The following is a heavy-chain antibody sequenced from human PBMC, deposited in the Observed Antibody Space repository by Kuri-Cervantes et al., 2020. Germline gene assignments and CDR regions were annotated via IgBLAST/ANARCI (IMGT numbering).Heavy chain of an antibody. D-gene: IGHD3-22*01. CDR2: INHSGST. J-gene: IGHJ3*02. V-gene: IGHV4-34*01. Sequence: GSLRLSCAVYGGSFSGYYWSWIRQPPGKGLEWIGEINHSGSTNYNPSLKSRVTISVDTSKNQFSLKLSSVTAADTAVYYCARRSRDYDTSGYALAFDIWGQGTMVTVSS. CDR1: GGSFSGYY. CDR3: ARRSRDYDTSGYALAFDI.